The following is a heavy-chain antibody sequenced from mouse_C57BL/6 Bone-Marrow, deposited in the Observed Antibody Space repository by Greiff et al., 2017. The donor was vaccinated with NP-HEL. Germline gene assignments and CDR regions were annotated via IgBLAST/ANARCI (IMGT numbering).Heavy chain of an antibody. V-gene: IGHV3-8*01. D-gene: IGHD1-1*01. CDR2: ISYSGST. CDR3: AKSIYYGSSHWYFDV. J-gene: IGHJ1*03. Sequence: EVKLQESGPGLAKPSQTLSLTCSVTGYSITSDYWNWIRKFPGNKLEYMGYISYSGSTYYNPSLKSRISITRDTSKNQYYLQLNSVTTEDTATYYCAKSIYYGSSHWYFDVWGTGTTVTVSS. CDR1: GYSITSDY.